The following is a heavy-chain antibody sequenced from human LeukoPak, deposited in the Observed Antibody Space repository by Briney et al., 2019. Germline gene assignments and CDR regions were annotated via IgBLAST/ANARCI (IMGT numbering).Heavy chain of an antibody. Sequence: GGSLRLSCAASGFTFNNYALTWVRQTPGKGLECVSAISGDGVSPYYADSVKGRFTISRDNSKNTLYLQMNSLRAEDTAVYYCAKNWDWNGGYFDYWGQGTLVTVSS. D-gene: IGHD1-1*01. CDR1: GFTFNNYA. J-gene: IGHJ4*02. CDR3: AKNWDWNGGYFDY. V-gene: IGHV3-23*01. CDR2: ISGDGVSP.